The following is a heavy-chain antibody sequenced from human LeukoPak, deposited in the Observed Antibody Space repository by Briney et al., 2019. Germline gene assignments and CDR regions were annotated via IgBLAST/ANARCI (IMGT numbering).Heavy chain of an antibody. CDR1: GFTFSSYS. D-gene: IGHD6-25*01. Sequence: AGGSLRLSCAASGFTFSSYSMNWVRQAPGKGLEWVSYISSSGSTIYYADSVKGRFTISRDNAKNSLYLQMNSLRAEDTAVYYCARLGRGGYPYYYYGMDVWGQGTTVTVSS. CDR2: ISSSGSTI. V-gene: IGHV3-48*04. CDR3: ARLGRGGYPYYYYGMDV. J-gene: IGHJ6*02.